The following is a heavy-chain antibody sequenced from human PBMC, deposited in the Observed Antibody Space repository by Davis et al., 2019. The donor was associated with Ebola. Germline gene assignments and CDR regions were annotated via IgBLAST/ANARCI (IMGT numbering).Heavy chain of an antibody. CDR1: GYTFAAHY. CDR3: ARVNSVTGYTRFDL. J-gene: IGHJ5*02. CDR2: INPNFGGK. Sequence: ASVKVSCKASGYTFAAHYIHWVRQAPGQGLEWMGRINPNFGGKIYAQKFQDRVTMTIDTSINTAYLELDRLRSDDTAFYHCARVNSVTGYTRFDLWGQGTLVTVSS. V-gene: IGHV1-2*06. D-gene: IGHD3-9*01.